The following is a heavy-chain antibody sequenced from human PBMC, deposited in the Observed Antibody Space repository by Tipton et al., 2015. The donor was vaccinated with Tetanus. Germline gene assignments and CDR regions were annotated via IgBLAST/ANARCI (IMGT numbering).Heavy chain of an antibody. D-gene: IGHD6-6*01. CDR3: ARDQGGGRVVRLVWFVP. V-gene: IGHV4-31*03. CDR1: RGSINSGTFY. CDR2: IYYRWST. J-gene: IGHJ5*02. Sequence: TLSLTCTVSRGSINSGTFYWDWIRQPPGKGPERIGSIYYRWSTYYNPSFKSRVSMSVDTSQSQFSLNLTSVTAADTAVYYCARDQGGGRVVRLVWFVPWGQGALGTVSS.